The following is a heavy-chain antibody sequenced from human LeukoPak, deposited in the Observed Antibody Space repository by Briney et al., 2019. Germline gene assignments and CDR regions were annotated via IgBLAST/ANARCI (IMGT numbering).Heavy chain of an antibody. CDR1: GFTISSYA. CDR3: AKDHSSGWPYCFPY. Sequence: GGSLRLSCAASGFTISSYAMSWVRQAPGKGLEWVSAISASGGSTYYADSVKGRFTISRDNSKNTLFLQMNSLRAEDTAVYYCAKDHSSGWPYCFPYWGQGTLVTVSS. D-gene: IGHD6-19*01. J-gene: IGHJ4*02. V-gene: IGHV3-23*01. CDR2: ISASGGST.